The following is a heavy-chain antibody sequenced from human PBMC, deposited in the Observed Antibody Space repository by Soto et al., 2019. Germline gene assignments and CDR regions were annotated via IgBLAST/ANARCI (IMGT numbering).Heavy chain of an antibody. J-gene: IGHJ4*02. V-gene: IGHV1-18*04. Sequence: ASVKVSCKASGYTFTSYGISWVRQAPGQGLEWMGWISAYNGNTNYAQKLQGRVTMTTDTSTSTAYMELRSLRSDDTAVYYCARESQKWLVYYFDYWGQGTLVPVSS. CDR1: GYTFTSYG. CDR3: ARESQKWLVYYFDY. D-gene: IGHD6-19*01. CDR2: ISAYNGNT.